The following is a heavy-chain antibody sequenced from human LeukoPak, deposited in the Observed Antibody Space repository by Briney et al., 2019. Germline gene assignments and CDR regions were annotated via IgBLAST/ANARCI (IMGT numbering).Heavy chain of an antibody. Sequence: PGGSLRLSCAASGVTFSSYGMHWVRQAPGKGLEWVAVISNDGSNKHYADSVKGRFTISRDNAKNLLFLQMNGLRAEDTAVYYCARGRSITLLRGVAMSDGFDIWGQGAMVAVSS. CDR3: ARGRSITLLRGVAMSDGFDI. CDR2: ISNDGSNK. J-gene: IGHJ3*02. V-gene: IGHV3-30*03. CDR1: GVTFSSYG. D-gene: IGHD3-10*01.